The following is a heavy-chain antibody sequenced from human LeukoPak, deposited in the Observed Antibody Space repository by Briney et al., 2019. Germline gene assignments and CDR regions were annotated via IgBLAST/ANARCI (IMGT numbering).Heavy chain of an antibody. V-gene: IGHV3-9*01. Sequence: GGSLRLSCAASGFTFDDYAMHWVRQAPGKGLEWVSGISWNSGSTGYADSVKGRLTISRDNAKNSLYLQMNSLRAEDTALYYCAKGGSGDIVVVVAATPFDYWGQGTLVTVSS. CDR3: AKGGSGDIVVVVAATPFDY. J-gene: IGHJ4*02. D-gene: IGHD2-15*01. CDR2: ISWNSGST. CDR1: GFTFDDYA.